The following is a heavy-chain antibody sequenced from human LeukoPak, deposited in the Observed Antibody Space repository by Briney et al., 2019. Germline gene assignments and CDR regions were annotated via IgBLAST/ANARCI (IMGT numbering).Heavy chain of an antibody. V-gene: IGHV4-38-2*02. Sequence: SETLSLTCSVSDYSINSGYYWGWIRQPRGKGLEWIGSIYQSGHTYYNPSLKSRVTISVDTSKNQFSLELNSVIAADTAVYYCARQVATKGEWAFDIWGQGTLVTVSS. D-gene: IGHD5-12*01. J-gene: IGHJ3*02. CDR3: ARQVATKGEWAFDI. CDR2: IYQSGHT. CDR1: DYSINSGYY.